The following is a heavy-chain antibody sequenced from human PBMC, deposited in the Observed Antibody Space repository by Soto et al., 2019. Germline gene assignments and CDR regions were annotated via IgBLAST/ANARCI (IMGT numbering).Heavy chain of an antibody. Sequence: PGGSLRLSCAASGCTFTDYAMNWVRQSPGRGLEWVSTISGRGGSTYYADSVKGRFTISRDNSKNTLYLQMNSLRAEDTAVYYCAKDSEYYYDSSGYYFDYWGQGT. J-gene: IGHJ4*02. CDR1: GCTFTDYA. CDR3: AKDSEYYYDSSGYYFDY. CDR2: ISGRGGST. V-gene: IGHV3-23*01. D-gene: IGHD3-22*01.